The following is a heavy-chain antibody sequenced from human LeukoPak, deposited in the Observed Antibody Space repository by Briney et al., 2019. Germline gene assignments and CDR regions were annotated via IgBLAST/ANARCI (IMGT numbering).Heavy chain of an antibody. J-gene: IGHJ1*01. CDR2: INHSGNT. CDR3: ARDWVLRYFDR. D-gene: IGHD3-9*01. CDR1: GGSFSGYY. V-gene: IGHV4-34*01. Sequence: SETLSLTCAVYGGSFSGYYWSWIRQPPGKGLEWIGEINHSGNTNYNPSLKCRVTISVDTSKNQFSLKLSSVTAADTAVYYCARDWVLRYFDRWGQGTLVTVSS.